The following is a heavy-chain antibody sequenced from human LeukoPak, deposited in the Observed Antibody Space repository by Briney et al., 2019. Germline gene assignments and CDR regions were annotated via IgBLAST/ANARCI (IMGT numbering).Heavy chain of an antibody. V-gene: IGHV1-2*02. CDR1: GYTFHSYY. CDR2: INPKSGGT. J-gene: IGHJ4*02. CDR3: ARRIGNVLPYFDWSKYYFDY. Sequence: ASVKVACKACGYTFHSYYMHWVRQAPGQGVEWMGWINPKSGGTNYAQKFQSRVTITRNTSITTAYIDLSKLRSDHTAVHKCARRIGNVLPYFDWSKYYFDYWGQGTLVTVSS. D-gene: IGHD3-9*01.